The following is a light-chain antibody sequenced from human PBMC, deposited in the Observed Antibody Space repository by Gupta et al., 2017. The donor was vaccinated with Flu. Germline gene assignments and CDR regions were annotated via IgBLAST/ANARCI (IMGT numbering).Light chain of an antibody. Sequence: DIKMTQSPSILSAVVGDRVTITCRASQNINKWLAWYQQKPGKAPRLLIYEASTLESGVPSRFNGGGSGTEFTLTISSLQPHDVATFYCQQYNAYPLTFGGGTAVEIK. CDR2: EAS. J-gene: IGKJ4*01. CDR3: QQYNAYPLT. CDR1: QNINKW. V-gene: IGKV1-5*03.